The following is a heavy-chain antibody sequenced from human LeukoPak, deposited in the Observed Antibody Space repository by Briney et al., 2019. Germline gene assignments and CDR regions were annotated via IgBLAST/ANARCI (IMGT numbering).Heavy chain of an antibody. J-gene: IGHJ4*02. V-gene: IGHV3-15*01. CDR2: IKSKTNGGTT. Sequence: GGSLRLSCATSGFTFNKAWMNWVRQAPGKGLEWVGRIKSKTNGGTTDYAAPVKGRFTISRDDSKDTLSLQMNSLKTEDTAVYYCLCNFDYWGQGTLVTVSS. D-gene: IGHD3-10*02. CDR3: LCNFDY. CDR1: GFTFNKAW.